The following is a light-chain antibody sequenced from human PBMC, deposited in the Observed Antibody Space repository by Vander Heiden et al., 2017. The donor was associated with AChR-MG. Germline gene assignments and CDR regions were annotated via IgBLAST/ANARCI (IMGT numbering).Light chain of an antibody. V-gene: IGKV1-9*01. CDR3: QQGLT. CDR2: SAS. CDR1: QGISSN. Sequence: DIQLTQSPSFLSASVGDRVTISCRASQGISSNLAWYQQKPGKAPKLLIYSASTLQSGVPSRFSGSGSGTEFTLTISSLQPEDFATYSCQQGLTFGHGTKVDVK. J-gene: IGKJ3*01.